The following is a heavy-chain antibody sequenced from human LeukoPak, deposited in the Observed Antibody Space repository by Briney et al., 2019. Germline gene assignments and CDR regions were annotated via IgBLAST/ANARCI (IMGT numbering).Heavy chain of an antibody. CDR2: IYTSGST. Sequence: PSETLSLTCTVSGGSISSYYWSWIRQPAGKGLEWIGRIYTSGSTNYNPSLKSRVTMSVDTSKNQFSLKLSSVTAADTAVYYCARETYYYDSSGYVDYMDAWGKGTTVTVSS. CDR3: ARETYYYDSSGYVDYMDA. V-gene: IGHV4-4*07. CDR1: GGSISSYY. D-gene: IGHD3-22*01. J-gene: IGHJ6*03.